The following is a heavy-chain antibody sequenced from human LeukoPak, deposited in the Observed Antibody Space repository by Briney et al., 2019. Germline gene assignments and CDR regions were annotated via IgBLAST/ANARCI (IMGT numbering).Heavy chain of an antibody. J-gene: IGHJ4*02. Sequence: SETLSLTCTVSGGSISNYYWGWIRQPPGKGLEWIGSIYYSGSTYYNPSLKSRVTISVDTSKNQFSLKLSSVTAADTAVYYCARLSRDGYNLVYWGQGTLVTVSS. CDR2: IYYSGST. D-gene: IGHD5-24*01. V-gene: IGHV4-39*01. CDR1: GGSISNYY. CDR3: ARLSRDGYNLVY.